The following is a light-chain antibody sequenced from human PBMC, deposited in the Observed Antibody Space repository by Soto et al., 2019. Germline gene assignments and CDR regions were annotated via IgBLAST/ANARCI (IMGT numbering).Light chain of an antibody. J-gene: IGLJ2*01. CDR3: AAWDDSLVV. CDR2: RNN. Sequence: QSVLTQPPSASGTPGQTVTISCSGSSSNIGSAYIYWYQHLPGTAPKLLIYRNNQRPSGVPDRFSASKSGTSASLAISGLRSEDDADYYCAAWDDSLVVFGGVTQLTVL. V-gene: IGLV1-47*01. CDR1: SSNIGSAY.